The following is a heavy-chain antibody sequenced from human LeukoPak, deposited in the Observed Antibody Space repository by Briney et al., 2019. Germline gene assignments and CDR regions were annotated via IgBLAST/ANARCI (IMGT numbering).Heavy chain of an antibody. V-gene: IGHV3-30*05. Sequence: GGSLRLSCASSGFTFSSYGMHWVRQAPGKGLEWVALMSYDGNAFYADSVKGRFTISRDNSKNTLYLQMNSLRAEDTAVYYCAKDRGAIRFDPWGQGTLVTVSS. CDR2: MSYDGNA. CDR3: AKDRGAIRFDP. D-gene: IGHD2-2*02. CDR1: GFTFSSYG. J-gene: IGHJ5*02.